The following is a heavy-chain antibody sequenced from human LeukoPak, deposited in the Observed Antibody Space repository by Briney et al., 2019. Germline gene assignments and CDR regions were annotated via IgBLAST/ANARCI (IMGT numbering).Heavy chain of an antibody. CDR3: ARVLGFDSSGYSLDY. CDR1: GYTFTSYG. CDR2: ISANNGNT. V-gene: IGHV1-18*01. J-gene: IGHJ4*02. Sequence: ASVKVSCKASGYTFTSYGISWVRQAPGQGLEWMGWISANNGNTNYAQKLQGRVTMTRDTSTSTVYMELSSLRSEDTAVYYCARVLGFDSSGYSLDYWGQGTLVTVSS. D-gene: IGHD3-22*01.